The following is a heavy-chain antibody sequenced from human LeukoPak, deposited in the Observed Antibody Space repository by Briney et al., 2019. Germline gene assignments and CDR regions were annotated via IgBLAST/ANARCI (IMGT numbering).Heavy chain of an antibody. V-gene: IGHV3-21*01. CDR2: ISSSSSYI. D-gene: IGHD5-18*01. CDR3: ARDGRVAAMAKIDY. CDR1: GFTFSSYS. Sequence: GGSLRLSCAASGFTFSSYSMNWVRQAPGKGLEWVSSISSSSSYIYYADSVKGRFTISRDNAKNSLYLQMNSLRAEDTAVYYCARDGRVAAMAKIDYWGQGTLVTVSS. J-gene: IGHJ4*02.